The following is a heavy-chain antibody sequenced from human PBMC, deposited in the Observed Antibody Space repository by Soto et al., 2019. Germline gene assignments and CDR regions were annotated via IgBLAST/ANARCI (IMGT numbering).Heavy chain of an antibody. J-gene: IGHJ6*02. CDR2: IWYDGSNK. CDR3: ARDEGLGVNYYYYGMDV. Sequence: GGSLRLSCAASGFTFSSYGMHWVRQAPGKGLEWVAVIWYDGSNKYYADSVKGRFTISRGNSKNTLYLQMNSLRAEDTAVYYCARDEGLGVNYYYYGMDVWGQGTTVTVSS. CDR1: GFTFSSYG. V-gene: IGHV3-33*01. D-gene: IGHD3-10*01.